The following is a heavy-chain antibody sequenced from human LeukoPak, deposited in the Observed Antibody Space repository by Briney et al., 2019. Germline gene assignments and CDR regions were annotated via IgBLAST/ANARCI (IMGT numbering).Heavy chain of an antibody. J-gene: IGHJ3*02. CDR3: ARIRGGIAVAGTGGSFDAFDI. CDR1: GFSLSTSGMC. D-gene: IGHD6-19*01. V-gene: IGHV2-70*11. CDR2: IDWDDDK. Sequence: ESGPALVKPTQTLTLTCTFSGFSLSTSGMCVSWIRQPPGKALEWLARIDWDDDKYYSTSLKTRLTISKDTSKNQVVLTMTNMDPVDTATYYCARIRGGIAVAGTGGSFDAFDIWGQGTMVTVSS.